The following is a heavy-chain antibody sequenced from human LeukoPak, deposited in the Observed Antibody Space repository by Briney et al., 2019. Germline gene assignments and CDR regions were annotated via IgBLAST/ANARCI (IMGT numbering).Heavy chain of an antibody. CDR1: VGTFSSYA. CDR3: ATSITMVRTFVNYYYGMDV. V-gene: IGHV1-69*13. Sequence: SVKVSCKASVGTFSSYAISWVRQAPGQGLEGMGGIIPIFGTANYAQKFQGRVTITADESTSTAYMELSSLRSEDTAVYYCATSITMVRTFVNYYYGMDVWGKGTTVTVSS. CDR2: IIPIFGTA. J-gene: IGHJ6*04. D-gene: IGHD3-10*01.